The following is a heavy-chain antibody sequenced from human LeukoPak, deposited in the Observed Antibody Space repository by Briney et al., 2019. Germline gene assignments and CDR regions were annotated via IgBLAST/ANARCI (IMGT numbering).Heavy chain of an antibody. V-gene: IGHV1-46*01. Sequence: ASVKVSCKASGYTFTSYYMHWVRQAPGQGLEWMGIINPSGGSTPHAQKFQGRVTMTRDTSTSTVYMELNNLRSEDTALYYCAREAPVGSVFDDVGHFDYWGQGTLVTVSS. D-gene: IGHD1-26*01. CDR2: INPSGGST. CDR1: GYTFTSYY. J-gene: IGHJ4*02. CDR3: AREAPVGSVFDDVGHFDY.